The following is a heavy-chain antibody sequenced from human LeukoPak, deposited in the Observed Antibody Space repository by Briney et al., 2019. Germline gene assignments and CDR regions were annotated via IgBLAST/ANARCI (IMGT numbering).Heavy chain of an antibody. J-gene: IGHJ4*02. V-gene: IGHV1-2*02. CDR2: INPNTGGT. CDR3: ARATANWGSGDY. CDR1: EYTFTDYY. D-gene: IGHD7-27*01. Sequence: ASVNVSCKASEYTFTDYYVHGVRQAPGQGVWWVGWINPNTGGTNYAQKFQGRVTMTRDTSISTGYMDLRGLRSDHTAVYYCARATANWGSGDYWGQGTLVTVSS.